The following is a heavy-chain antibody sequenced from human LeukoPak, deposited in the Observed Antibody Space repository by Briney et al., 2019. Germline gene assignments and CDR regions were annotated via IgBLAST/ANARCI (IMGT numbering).Heavy chain of an antibody. CDR3: ASNSKTYYDFWSGYYSQDAFDI. Sequence: ASETLSLTCTVSGGSISSSSYYGGWIRQPPGKGLEWIGSIYYSGSTYYNPSLTSRVTISLDTSKIQFSLKLSSVTAADTAVYYCASNSKTYYDFWSGYYSQDAFDIWGQGTMVTVSS. CDR1: GGSISSSSYY. D-gene: IGHD3-3*01. V-gene: IGHV4-39*07. J-gene: IGHJ3*02. CDR2: IYYSGST.